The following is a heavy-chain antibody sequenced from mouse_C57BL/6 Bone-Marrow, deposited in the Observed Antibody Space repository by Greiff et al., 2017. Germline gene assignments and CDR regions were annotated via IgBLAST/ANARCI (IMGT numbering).Heavy chain of an antibody. CDR2: ISNGGGST. D-gene: IGHD1-1*01. CDR1: GFTFSDYY. V-gene: IGHV5-12*01. J-gene: IGHJ2*01. CDR3: ARHTLYPRYFDY. Sequence: DVMLVESGGGLVQPGGSLKLSCAASGFTFSDYYMYWVRQTPEKRLEWVAYISNGGGSTYYPDTVKGRFTISRDNAKKTLYLQKRSLKSEDTAMYYCARHTLYPRYFDYWGQGTTLTVSS.